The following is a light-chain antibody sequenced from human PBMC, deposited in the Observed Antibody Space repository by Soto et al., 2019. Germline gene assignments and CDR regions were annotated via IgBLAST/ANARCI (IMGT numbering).Light chain of an antibody. CDR2: GNS. Sequence: QLVLTQPSSVSGAPGQRVTISCTGSSSNIGAGYDVHWYQQFPGIAPKLLIYGNSTRPSGVPDRFSVSKSGTSASLAITGLQAEDEADYYCQSYDSSLSGSVVFGGGTKLTVL. J-gene: IGLJ2*01. CDR1: SSNIGAGYD. CDR3: QSYDSSLSGSVV. V-gene: IGLV1-40*01.